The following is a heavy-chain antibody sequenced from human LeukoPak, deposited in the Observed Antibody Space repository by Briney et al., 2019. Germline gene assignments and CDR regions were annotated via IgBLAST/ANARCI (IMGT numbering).Heavy chain of an antibody. V-gene: IGHV3-7*01. Sequence: GGSLRLSCAASGFTFSSYGMHWVRQAPGKGLEWVANIKQDGSEKYYVDSVKGRFTISRDNAKNSLYLQMNSLRAEDTAVYYCARGSGWYSTNDYWGQGTLVTVSS. CDR3: ARGSGWYSTNDY. CDR2: IKQDGSEK. CDR1: GFTFSSYG. J-gene: IGHJ4*02. D-gene: IGHD6-19*01.